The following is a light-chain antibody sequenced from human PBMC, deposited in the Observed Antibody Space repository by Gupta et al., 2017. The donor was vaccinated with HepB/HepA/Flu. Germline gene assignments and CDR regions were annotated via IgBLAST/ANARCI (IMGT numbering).Light chain of an antibody. CDR3: LQHNSYPWT. Sequence: VTITCRASQGIGNNLGWFQQKPGKAPKRLIYAAPSLQSGVPSRFSGSGSGTEFSLTISSLQPEDFATYYCLQHNSYPWTFGQGTKVEI. CDR1: QGIGNN. J-gene: IGKJ1*01. CDR2: AAP. V-gene: IGKV1-17*01.